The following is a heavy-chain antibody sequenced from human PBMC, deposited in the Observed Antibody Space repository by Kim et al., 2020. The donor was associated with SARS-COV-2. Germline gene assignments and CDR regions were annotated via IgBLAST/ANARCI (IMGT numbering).Heavy chain of an antibody. J-gene: IGHJ6*02. Sequence: KVQGRVTMTRDTSTSTVYMELSSLRSEDTAVYYCARDSSSWYYYYYGMDVWGQGTTVTVSS. V-gene: IGHV1-46*01. CDR3: ARDSSSWYYYYYGMDV. D-gene: IGHD6-13*01.